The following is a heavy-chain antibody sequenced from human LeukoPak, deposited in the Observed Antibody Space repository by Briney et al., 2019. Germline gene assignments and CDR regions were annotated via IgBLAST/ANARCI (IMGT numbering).Heavy chain of an antibody. V-gene: IGHV3-48*01. J-gene: IGHJ4*02. Sequence: GGSLRLSCVASGFIYSGYGMNWVRQAPGKGLEWVSYISSTSSFIYYADSVKGRFTISRDNAKKSLYLQMNGLRAEDTAVFYCARDDSGSYPNYFENWGQGTLITVSS. CDR1: GFIYSGYG. CDR2: ISSTSSFI. D-gene: IGHD1-26*01. CDR3: ARDDSGSYPNYFEN.